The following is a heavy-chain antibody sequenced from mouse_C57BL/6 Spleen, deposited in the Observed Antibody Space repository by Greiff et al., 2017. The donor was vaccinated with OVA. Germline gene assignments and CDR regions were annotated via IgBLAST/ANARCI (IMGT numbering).Heavy chain of an antibody. D-gene: IGHD2-4*01. J-gene: IGHJ2*01. Sequence: QVQLQQSGAELVRPGTSVKVSCKASGYAFTNYLIEWVKQRPGQGLEWIGVINPGSGGTNYNEKFKGKATLTADKSSSTAYMQLSSLTSEDSAVYFCARWRDDYDGFDYWGQGTTLTVSS. V-gene: IGHV1-54*01. CDR1: GYAFTNYL. CDR3: ARWRDDYDGFDY. CDR2: INPGSGGT.